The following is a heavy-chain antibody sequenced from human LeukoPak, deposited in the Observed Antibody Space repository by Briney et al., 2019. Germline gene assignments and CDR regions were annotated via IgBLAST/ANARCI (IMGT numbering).Heavy chain of an antibody. CDR1: GFTFTDHY. CDR2: IGPHSTFT. CDR3: VREGEGPLSKDFDY. D-gene: IGHD2/OR15-2a*01. V-gene: IGHV1-2*02. J-gene: IGHJ4*02. Sequence: WASVKVFCKSSGFTFTDHYIHWVRQGPGQGLEWMGYIGPHSTFTSSPQEFQGRVTMTRDASMSTAYMELTRLTSDDTAVYYCVREGEGPLSKDFDYWGQGTLVTVSS.